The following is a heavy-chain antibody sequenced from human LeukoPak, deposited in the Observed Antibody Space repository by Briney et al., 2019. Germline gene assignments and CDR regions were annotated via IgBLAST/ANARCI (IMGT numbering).Heavy chain of an antibody. Sequence: GESLRLSCAASGFTFSSYAMSWVRQAPGKGLEWVSCISSSGSTIYYADSVKGRFTISRDNAKNSLYLQMNSLRAEDTAVYYCARGIYVGAYYYYYGMDVWGQGTTVTVSS. CDR1: GFTFSSYA. V-gene: IGHV3-48*03. J-gene: IGHJ6*02. D-gene: IGHD1-26*01. CDR2: ISSSGSTI. CDR3: ARGIYVGAYYYYYGMDV.